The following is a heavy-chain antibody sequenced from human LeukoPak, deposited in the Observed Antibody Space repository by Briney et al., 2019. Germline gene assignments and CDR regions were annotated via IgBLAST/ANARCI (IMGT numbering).Heavy chain of an antibody. J-gene: IGHJ4*02. CDR2: IKQDGSEK. CDR1: GFTFSSYW. Sequence: GGSLRLSCAASGFTFSSYWMSRVRQAPGKGLEWVANIKQDGSEKYYVDSVKGRFTISRDNAKNSLYLQMNSLRAEDTAVYYCARDSGANIFGVNNHRVYFDYWGQGTLVTVSS. D-gene: IGHD3-3*02. V-gene: IGHV3-7*05. CDR3: ARDSGANIFGVNNHRVYFDY.